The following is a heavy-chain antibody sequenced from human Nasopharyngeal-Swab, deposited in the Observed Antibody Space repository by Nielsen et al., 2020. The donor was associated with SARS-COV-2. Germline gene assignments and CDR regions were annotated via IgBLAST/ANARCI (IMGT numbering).Heavy chain of an antibody. CDR2: ISYDGSSK. V-gene: IGHV3-30*18. D-gene: IGHD6-19*01. CDR3: AKHSGWYYFDY. Sequence: VRQMPGKGLEWVAVISYDGSSKYYADSVKGRFTISRDNSKNTLYLQMNSLRAEDTAVYYCAKHSGWYYFDYWGQGTLVTVSS. J-gene: IGHJ4*02.